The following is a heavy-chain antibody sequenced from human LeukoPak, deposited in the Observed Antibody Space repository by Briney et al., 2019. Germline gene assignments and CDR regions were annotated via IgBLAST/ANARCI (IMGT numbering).Heavy chain of an antibody. CDR3: ARGGSDDWKRFDS. D-gene: IGHD1-1*01. CDR2: IYSDGNT. V-gene: IGHV3-53*01. J-gene: IGHJ4*02. Sequence: PGGSLRLSCAASGFTVSRSYMSWVRKAPGKGLEWGSAIYSDGNTYYADSVKGRFTVSRDTSKNTMSLQMNSLRGEDTAVYYCARGGSDDWKRFDSWGQGTLVTVSP. CDR1: GFTVSRSY.